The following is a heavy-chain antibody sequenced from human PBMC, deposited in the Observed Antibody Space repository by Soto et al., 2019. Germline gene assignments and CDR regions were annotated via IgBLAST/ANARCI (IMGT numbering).Heavy chain of an antibody. J-gene: IGHJ4*02. D-gene: IGHD3-9*01. CDR2: ISNNSSDT. V-gene: IGHV3-64D*06. Sequence: QAGGSLRLSCSASGFTFTDYTIHWVRQAPGRGLEFVSAISNNSSDTYFADSVRGRFSISRDNSKNALFLQMSSLTIEDTAVYYCVKEVGPCCDWSYYFDYWGQGTVVTVSS. CDR3: VKEVGPCCDWSYYFDY. CDR1: GFTFTDYT.